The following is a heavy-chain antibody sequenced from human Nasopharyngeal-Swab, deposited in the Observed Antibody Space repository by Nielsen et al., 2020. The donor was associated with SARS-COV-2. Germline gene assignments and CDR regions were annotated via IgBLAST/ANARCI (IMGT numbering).Heavy chain of an antibody. CDR3: ARGGGREYDFWSGYYGMDV. Sequence: SETLSLTCTVSGGSISSSSYYWSWIRQPPGKGLEWIGYIYYSGSTNYNPSLKSRVTISVDTSKNQFSLKLSSVTAADTAVYYCARGGGREYDFWSGYYGMDVWGQGTTVTVSS. CDR2: IYYSGST. CDR1: GGSISSSSYY. D-gene: IGHD3-3*01. J-gene: IGHJ6*02. V-gene: IGHV4-61*01.